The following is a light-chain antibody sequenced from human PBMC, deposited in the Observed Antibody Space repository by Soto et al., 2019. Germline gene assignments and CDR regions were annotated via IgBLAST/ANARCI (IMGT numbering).Light chain of an antibody. CDR3: QQYNNWPPVT. Sequence: EIVMTQSPVTLSVSPGERVTLSCRASQSVSNNLAWYQQKSGQAPRLLIYGASTRVTGIPARFSGSGSGTEITLTISSLQSEDFAIYYCQQYNNWPPVTFGQGTRLDIK. J-gene: IGKJ5*01. CDR2: GAS. CDR1: QSVSNN. V-gene: IGKV3-15*01.